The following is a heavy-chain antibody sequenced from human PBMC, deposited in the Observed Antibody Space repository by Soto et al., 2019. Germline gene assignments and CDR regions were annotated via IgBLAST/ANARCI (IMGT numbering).Heavy chain of an antibody. D-gene: IGHD1-1*01. CDR3: ARGYEMATTNLIDY. V-gene: IGHV3-30-3*01. CDR1: GFTFSSYA. Sequence: LRLSCAASGFTFSSYAMHWVRQAPGKGLEWVAVISYDGSNKYYADSVKGRFTISRDNSKNTLYLQMNSLRAEDTAVYDCARGYEMATTNLIDYWGQGTLVTVSS. J-gene: IGHJ4*02. CDR2: ISYDGSNK.